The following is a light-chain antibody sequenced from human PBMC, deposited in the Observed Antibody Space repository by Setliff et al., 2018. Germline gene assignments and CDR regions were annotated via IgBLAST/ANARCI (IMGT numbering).Light chain of an antibody. V-gene: IGLV2-14*03. CDR2: DVS. CDR1: SSDVGGYNY. CDR3: SPYTSSSTQV. Sequence: QSVLTQPASVSGSPGQSITISCTGTSSDVGGYNYVSWYQQHPGKAPKLMIYDVSNRPSGVSNRFSGSKSGNTASLTISGLQAEDEADYYCSPYTSSSTQVFGTGTKVT. J-gene: IGLJ1*01.